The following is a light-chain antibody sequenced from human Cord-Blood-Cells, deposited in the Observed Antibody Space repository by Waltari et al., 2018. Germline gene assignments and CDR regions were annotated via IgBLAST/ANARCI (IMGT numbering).Light chain of an antibody. J-gene: IGKJ1*01. V-gene: IGKV3-20*01. CDR2: GAS. CDR1: QSVSSSY. CDR3: QQYGSSPPWT. Sequence: EIVLTQSPGTLSLSPGERATPSCRASQSVSSSYLAWYQQKLGQAPRLLIYGASSRATGIPDRFSGSGSGTDFTLTISRLEPEDFAVYYCQQYGSSPPWTFGQGTKVEIK.